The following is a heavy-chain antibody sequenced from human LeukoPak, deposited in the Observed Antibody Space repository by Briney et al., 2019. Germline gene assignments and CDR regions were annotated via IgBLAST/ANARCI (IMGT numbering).Heavy chain of an antibody. D-gene: IGHD4-17*01. CDR2: IYHSGST. V-gene: IGHV4-4*02. Sequence: SETLSLTCAVSGGPISSSNWWSWIRQRPGKGLEWIGEIYHSGSTNYNPSLKSRVTISVDKSKNQFSLKLSSVTAADTAVYYCARGNDYGDYGLDYWGQGTLVTVSS. CDR3: ARGNDYGDYGLDY. J-gene: IGHJ4*02. CDR1: GGPISSSNW.